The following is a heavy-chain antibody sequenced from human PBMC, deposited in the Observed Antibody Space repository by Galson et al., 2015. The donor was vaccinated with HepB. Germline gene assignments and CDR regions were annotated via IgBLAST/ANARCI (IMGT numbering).Heavy chain of an antibody. CDR1: GYTFTGYY. CDR3: ARERQAYCGGDCYPDY. J-gene: IGHJ4*02. D-gene: IGHD2-21*02. V-gene: IGHV1-2*02. CDR2: INPNSGGT. Sequence: SVKVSCKASGYTFTGYYMHWVRQAPGQGLEWMGWINPNSGGTNYAQKFQGRVTMTRDTSISTAYMELSRLRSDDTAVYYCARERQAYCGGDCYPDYWGQGTLVTVSS.